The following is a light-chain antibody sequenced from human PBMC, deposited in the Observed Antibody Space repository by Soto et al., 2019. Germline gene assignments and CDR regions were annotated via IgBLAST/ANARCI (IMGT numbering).Light chain of an antibody. CDR1: QSVSRNN. CDR3: QQYNTSPRT. J-gene: IGKJ1*01. CDR2: GAS. Sequence: ETVLTQSPGTLSLSPGERATLSCRASQSVSRNNLVWYQQRPGQAPRLLIYGASNRATGIPDRFSGSGSGTDFTLTISRLEPEDFAVYYCQQYNTSPRTFGQGTKVDIK. V-gene: IGKV3-20*01.